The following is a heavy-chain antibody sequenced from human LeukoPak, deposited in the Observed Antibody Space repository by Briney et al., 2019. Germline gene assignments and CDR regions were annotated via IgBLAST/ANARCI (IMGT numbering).Heavy chain of an antibody. J-gene: IGHJ4*02. CDR1: GYSFTGYY. V-gene: IGHV1-2*02. CDR2: INPDSGGT. Sequence: ASVKVSCKASGYSFTGYYMHWVRQAPGQGLEWMGWINPDSGGTNFAQKFQGRVTMTRDTSISTAYMELSRLRSDDTAVYYCGRDFRDSLDYWGQGTLVTVSS. CDR3: GRDFRDSLDY.